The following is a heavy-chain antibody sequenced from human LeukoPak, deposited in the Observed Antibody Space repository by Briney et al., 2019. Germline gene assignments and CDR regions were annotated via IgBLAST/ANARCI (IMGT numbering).Heavy chain of an antibody. D-gene: IGHD6-6*01. J-gene: IGHJ6*03. CDR3: AREGASSSLPDYYYYMDV. Sequence: PGGSLRLSCAASGFTFSNYGMSWVRQAPGKGLEWISAISGSSGTTYYADSVKGRFTISRDNSKNTLYLQMNSLRAEDTAVYYCAREGASSSLPDYYYYMDVWGKGTTVTVSS. V-gene: IGHV3-23*01. CDR1: GFTFSNYG. CDR2: ISGSSGTT.